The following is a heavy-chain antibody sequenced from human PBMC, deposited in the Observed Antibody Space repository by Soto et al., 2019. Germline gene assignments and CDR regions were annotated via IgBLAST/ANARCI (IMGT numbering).Heavy chain of an antibody. J-gene: IGHJ4*02. CDR2: INHSGST. Sequence: SETLSLTCAVYGGSFSGYYWSWIRQPPGKGLEWIGEINHSGSTNYNPSLKSRVTISVDTSKNQFSLKLSSVTAADTAVYYCAREKYYYDSSGPESDYWGQGTLVTVSS. CDR1: GGSFSGYY. CDR3: AREKYYYDSSGPESDY. D-gene: IGHD3-22*01. V-gene: IGHV4-34*01.